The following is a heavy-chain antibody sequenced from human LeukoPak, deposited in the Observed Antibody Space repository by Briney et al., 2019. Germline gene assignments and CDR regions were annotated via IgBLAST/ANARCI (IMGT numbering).Heavy chain of an antibody. CDR1: GFTFSDYY. V-gene: IGHV3-11*03. D-gene: IGHD4-17*01. J-gene: IGHJ4*02. CDR3: ASFNYGDYYFDY. CDR2: ISSSSSYT. Sequence: GGSLRLSCAASGFTFSDYYMSWIRQAPGKGLEWVSYISSSSSYTNYADSVKGRFTISRDNAKNSLYLQMNSLRAEDTAVYYCASFNYGDYYFDYWGQGTLVTVSS.